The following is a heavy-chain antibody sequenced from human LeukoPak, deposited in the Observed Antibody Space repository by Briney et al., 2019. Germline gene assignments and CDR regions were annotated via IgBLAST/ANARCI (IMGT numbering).Heavy chain of an antibody. CDR1: GFTFSSYA. V-gene: IGHV3-64*04. Sequence: GGSLRLSCSASGFTFSSYAMRWVRQAPGKGLEYVSAISSNGGSTYYADSVKGRFTISRDNSKNTLYLQMNSLRAEDTAVYYCAKTVRYFDWLLSPFDYWGQGTLVTVSS. D-gene: IGHD3-9*01. CDR2: ISSNGGST. J-gene: IGHJ4*02. CDR3: AKTVRYFDWLLSPFDY.